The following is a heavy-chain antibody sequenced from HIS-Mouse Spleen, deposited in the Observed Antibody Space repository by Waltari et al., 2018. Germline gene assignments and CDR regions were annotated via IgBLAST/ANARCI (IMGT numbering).Heavy chain of an antibody. CDR2: ISGSGGST. Sequence: EVQLLESGGGLVQPGGSLRLSCAPSGFTFSSYAMSWVRPATGKGLEWVSAISGSGGSTYYADSVKGRFTISRDNSKNTLYLQMNSLRAEDTAVYYCAKPRQQWLETYFDYWGQGTLVTVSS. CDR3: AKPRQQWLETYFDY. D-gene: IGHD6-19*01. CDR1: GFTFSSYA. J-gene: IGHJ4*02. V-gene: IGHV3-23*01.